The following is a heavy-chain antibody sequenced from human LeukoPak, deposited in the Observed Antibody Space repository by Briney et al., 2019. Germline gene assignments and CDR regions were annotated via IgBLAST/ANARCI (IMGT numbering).Heavy chain of an antibody. J-gene: IGHJ6*02. CDR3: AKVVGGITYYYDSSGYTTPPNYYYGMDV. Sequence: GGSLRLSCAASGFTVGSNYMSCVRQAPGKGLEWVSVIYSGGSTYYADSVKGRFTISRDNSKNTLYLQMNSLRAEDTAVYYCAKVVGGITYYYDSSGYTTPPNYYYGMDVWGQGTTVTVSS. CDR1: GFTVGSNY. V-gene: IGHV3-53*01. CDR2: IYSGGST. D-gene: IGHD3-22*01.